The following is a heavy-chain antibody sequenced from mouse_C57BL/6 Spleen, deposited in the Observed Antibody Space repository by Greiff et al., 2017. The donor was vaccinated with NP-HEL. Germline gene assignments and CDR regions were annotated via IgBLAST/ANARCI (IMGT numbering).Heavy chain of an antibody. CDR3: ARSYGYDYYYAMDY. CDR1: GYTFTDYY. J-gene: IGHJ4*01. Sequence: EVQLQQSGPVLVKPGASVKMSCKASGYTFTDYYMNWVKQSHGKSLEWIGVINPYNGGTSYNQKFKGKATLTVDKSSSTAYLALNSLTSEDSAVYYCARSYGYDYYYAMDYWGQGTSVTVSS. V-gene: IGHV1-19*01. CDR2: INPYNGGT. D-gene: IGHD2-2*01.